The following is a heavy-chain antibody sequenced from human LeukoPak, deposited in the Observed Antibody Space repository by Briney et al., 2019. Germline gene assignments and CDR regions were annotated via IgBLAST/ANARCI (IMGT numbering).Heavy chain of an antibody. Sequence: SETLSLTCTVSGGSISSGGYYWSWIRQHPGKGLEWIGYIYYSGSTYCNPSLKSRVTISVDTSKNQFSLKLSSVTAADTAVYYCARALAYCGGDCYTTFDYWGQGTLVTVSS. J-gene: IGHJ4*02. CDR2: IYYSGST. V-gene: IGHV4-31*03. CDR1: GGSISSGGYY. D-gene: IGHD2-21*02. CDR3: ARALAYCGGDCYTTFDY.